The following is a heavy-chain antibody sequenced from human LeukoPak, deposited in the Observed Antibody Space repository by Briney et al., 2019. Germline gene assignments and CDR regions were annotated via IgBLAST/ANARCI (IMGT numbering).Heavy chain of an antibody. D-gene: IGHD6-13*01. CDR3: AKDRIRTLAAAGTGWFDP. V-gene: IGHV3-30*02. J-gene: IGHJ5*02. CDR2: IRYDGSSK. CDR1: GFTFSNSG. Sequence: GGSLRLSCAASGFTFSNSGMHWVRQAPGKGLEWVAFIRYDGSSKYYADSVKGRFTVSRDNSKNTLYLQMNSLRAEDTAVYYCAKDRIRTLAAAGTGWFDPWGQGTLVTVSS.